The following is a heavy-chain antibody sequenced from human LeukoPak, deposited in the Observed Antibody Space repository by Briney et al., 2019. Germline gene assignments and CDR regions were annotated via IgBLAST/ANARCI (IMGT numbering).Heavy chain of an antibody. Sequence: GGSLRLSCAASGFTFSSYAMSWVRQAPGKGLEWVSAISGSGGSTYYADSVKGRLTISRDNSKNTLYLQMNSLRAEDTAVYYCAKDPRYSSGRYFDYWGQGTLVTVSS. CDR2: ISGSGGST. D-gene: IGHD1-14*01. V-gene: IGHV3-23*01. J-gene: IGHJ4*02. CDR3: AKDPRYSSGRYFDY. CDR1: GFTFSSYA.